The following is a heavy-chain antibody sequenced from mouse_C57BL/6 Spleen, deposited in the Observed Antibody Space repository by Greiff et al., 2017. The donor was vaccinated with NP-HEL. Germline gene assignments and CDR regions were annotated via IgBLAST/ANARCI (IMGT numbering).Heavy chain of an antibody. J-gene: IGHJ2*01. D-gene: IGHD2-5*01. CDR2: ISSGGSYT. CDR3: ARHSIVTTGYYLDY. CDR1: GFTFSSYG. Sequence: EVQGVESGGDLVKPGGSLKLSCAASGFTFSSYGMSWVRQTPDKRLEWVATISSGGSYTYYPDSVKGRFTISRDNAKNTLYLQMSSLKSEDTAMYYCARHSIVTTGYYLDYWGQGTTLTVSS. V-gene: IGHV5-6*01.